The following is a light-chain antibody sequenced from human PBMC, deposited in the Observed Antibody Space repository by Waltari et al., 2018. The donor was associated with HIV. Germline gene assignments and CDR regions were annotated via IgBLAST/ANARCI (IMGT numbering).Light chain of an antibody. CDR1: SIGSKS. CDR2: DDF. J-gene: IGLJ1*01. V-gene: IGLV3-21*02. Sequence: SYVLTQPPSVSVAPGQTARIPCGGNSIGSKSVHWYQQKPGPAPVMVVYDDFDRPSGFPERFSGSNSGNTATLTISRVEAGDEADYFCQVWDSSSEYVFGSGTKVTVL. CDR3: QVWDSSSEYV.